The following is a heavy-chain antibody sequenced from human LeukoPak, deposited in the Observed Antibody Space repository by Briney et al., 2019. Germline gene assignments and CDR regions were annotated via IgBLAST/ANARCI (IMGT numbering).Heavy chain of an antibody. D-gene: IGHD3-10*01. J-gene: IGHJ4*02. CDR1: GGSFSGYY. Sequence: SETLSLTCAVYGGSFSGYYWSWIRQPPGKGLEWIGEINHSGSTNYNPSLKSRVTISVDTSKNQLSLKLSSVTAADTAVYYCARGGRGPHYFDYWGQGTLVTVSS. CDR2: INHSGST. CDR3: ARGGRGPHYFDY. V-gene: IGHV4-34*01.